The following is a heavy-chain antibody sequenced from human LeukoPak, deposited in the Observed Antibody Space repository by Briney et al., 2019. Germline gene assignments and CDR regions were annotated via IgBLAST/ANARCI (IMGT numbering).Heavy chain of an antibody. J-gene: IGHJ4*02. D-gene: IGHD3-22*01. CDR3: AARNYYDSSGYYEFDY. CDR2: ISSSSSYI. CDR1: GFTFRNYH. Sequence: KTGGSLRLSCVASGFTFRNYHMSWVRQAPGKGLEWVSSISSSSSYIYYADSVKGRFTISRDNAKNSLYLQMNSLRAEDTAVYYCAARNYYDSSGYYEFDYWGQGTLVTVSS. V-gene: IGHV3-21*01.